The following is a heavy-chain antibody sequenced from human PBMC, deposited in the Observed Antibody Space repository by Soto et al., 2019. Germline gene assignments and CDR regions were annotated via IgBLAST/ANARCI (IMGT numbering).Heavy chain of an antibody. V-gene: IGHV3-21*01. D-gene: IGHD6-19*01. Sequence: EVQLVESGGGLVQPGGSLSLSCAASGFTFSSYSMNWVRQAPGKGLEWVSTISSSSSYIYYADSVKGRFTISRDNAKNSLYLQMNSLRAEDTAVYYSARDSLPQWLVYFQHWGQGTLVTVSS. CDR3: ARDSLPQWLVYFQH. CDR1: GFTFSSYS. CDR2: ISSSSSYI. J-gene: IGHJ1*01.